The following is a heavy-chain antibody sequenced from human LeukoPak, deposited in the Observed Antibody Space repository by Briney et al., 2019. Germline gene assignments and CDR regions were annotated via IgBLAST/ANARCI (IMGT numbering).Heavy chain of an antibody. J-gene: IGHJ6*03. V-gene: IGHV3-53*01. CDR3: ARGCNYGSGSYCPYYYYYMDV. CDR1: GFTVSSNY. D-gene: IGHD3-10*01. CDR2: IYSGGST. Sequence: GGSLRLSCAASGFTVSSNYMSWVRQAPGKGLEWVSVIYSGGSTYYADSVKGRFTISRDNSKNTLYLQMNSLRAEDTAVYYCARGCNYGSGSYCPYYYYYMDVWGKGTTVTVSS.